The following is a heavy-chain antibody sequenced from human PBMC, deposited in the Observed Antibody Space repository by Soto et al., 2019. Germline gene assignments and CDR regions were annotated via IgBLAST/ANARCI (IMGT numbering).Heavy chain of an antibody. Sequence: QVQLVESGGGVVQPGRSLRLSCAASGFTFSSYAMHWVRQAPGEGLEWVAVISYAGSNKYYADSVRGRFTISRDNSKNTLYLQVNSRRAEDTAVYYCGRARSGWYKDAFDIWGRGTMVTVSS. CDR1: GFTFSSYA. CDR3: GRARSGWYKDAFDI. J-gene: IGHJ3*02. V-gene: IGHV3-30-3*01. D-gene: IGHD6-19*01. CDR2: ISYAGSNK.